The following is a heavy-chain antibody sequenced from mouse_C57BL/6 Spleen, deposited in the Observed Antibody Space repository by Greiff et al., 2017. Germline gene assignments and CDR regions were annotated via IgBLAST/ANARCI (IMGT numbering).Heavy chain of an antibody. CDR3: ARRSLYSPFDY. Sequence: QVQLQQSGAELVRPGTSVKVSCKASGYAFTNYLIEWVKQRPGQGLEWIGVINPGSGGTNYNEKFKGKATLTADKSSSTAYMQLSSLTSEDSAVYFSARRSLYSPFDYWGQGTTLTVSS. CDR1: GYAFTNYL. D-gene: IGHD6-1*01. V-gene: IGHV1-54*01. J-gene: IGHJ2*01. CDR2: INPGSGGT.